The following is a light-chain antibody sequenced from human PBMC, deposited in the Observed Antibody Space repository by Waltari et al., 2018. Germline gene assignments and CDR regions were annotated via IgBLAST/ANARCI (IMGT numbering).Light chain of an antibody. J-gene: IGLJ3*02. CDR1: PSDVGSYHF. CDR3: SSYAGSYTWV. Sequence: QSALTQPRSVSGSPGQSVTISCTATPSDVGSYHFFSWYQQHPGKAPKLMIYDVTQRPSGVPHRFSGSKSGNTASLTISGLQPEDEADYYCSSYAGSYTWVFGGGTKLTVV. V-gene: IGLV2-11*01. CDR2: DVT.